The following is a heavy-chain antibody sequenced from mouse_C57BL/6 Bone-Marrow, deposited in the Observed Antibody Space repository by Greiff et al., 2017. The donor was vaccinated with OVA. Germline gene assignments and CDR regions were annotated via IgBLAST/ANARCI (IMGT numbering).Heavy chain of an antibody. J-gene: IGHJ4*01. Sequence: VKLVESGAELVKPGASVKMSCKASGYTFTTYPIEWMKQNPGKSLEWIGNFHPYNDDTKYNEKFKGKATLTVEKSSSTVYLELSRLTSDDSAVYYCARSDLLWGAMDYWGQGTSVTVSS. CDR2: FHPYNDDT. D-gene: IGHD2-1*01. CDR1: GYTFTTYP. CDR3: ARSDLLWGAMDY. V-gene: IGHV1-47*01.